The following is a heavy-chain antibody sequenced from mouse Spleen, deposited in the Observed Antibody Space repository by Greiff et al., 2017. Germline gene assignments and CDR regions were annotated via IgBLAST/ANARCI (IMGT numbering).Heavy chain of an antibody. CDR1: GFTFSSYA. V-gene: IGHV5-9-3*01. CDR2: ISSGGGNT. J-gene: IGHJ1*01. CDR3: ARQGGGNYGYFDV. Sequence: VQLKESGGGLVKLGGSLKLSCAASGFTFSSYAMSWVRQTPEKRLEWVATISSGGGNTYYPDSVKGRFTISRDNAKNTLYLQMSSLKSEDTAMYYCARQGGGNYGYFDVWGAGTTVTVSS. D-gene: IGHD1-1*02.